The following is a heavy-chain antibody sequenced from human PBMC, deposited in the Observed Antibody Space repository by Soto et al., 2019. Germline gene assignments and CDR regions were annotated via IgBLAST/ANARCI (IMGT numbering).Heavy chain of an antibody. CDR3: ARDGDSGWYAVLFDY. D-gene: IGHD6-19*01. V-gene: IGHV3-48*01. Sequence: PGGSLRLSCAASGFTFSSYSMNWVRQAPGKGLEWVSYISSSSSTIYYADSVKGRFTISRDNAKNSLYLQMNSLRAEDTAVYYCARDGDSGWYAVLFDYWGQGTLVTVSS. J-gene: IGHJ4*02. CDR1: GFTFSSYS. CDR2: ISSSSSTI.